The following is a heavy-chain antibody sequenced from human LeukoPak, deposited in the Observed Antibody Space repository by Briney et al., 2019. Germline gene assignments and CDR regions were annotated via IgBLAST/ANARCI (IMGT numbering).Heavy chain of an antibody. J-gene: IGHJ4*02. CDR2: IYYSGST. CDR3: ARTYCRGGSCHFDY. Sequence: ASETLSLTCTVSGGSISSYYWSWIRQPPGKGLEWIGYIYYSGSTDSNPSLKSRVTISVDTSKNQISLKLSSVTAADTAVYYCARTYCRGGSCHFDYWGQGTLVTVSS. D-gene: IGHD2-15*01. CDR1: GGSISSYY. V-gene: IGHV4-59*08.